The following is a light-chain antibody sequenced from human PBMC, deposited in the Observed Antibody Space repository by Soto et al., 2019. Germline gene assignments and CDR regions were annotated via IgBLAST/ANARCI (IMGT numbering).Light chain of an antibody. CDR1: QDIKNY. CDR2: AAS. Sequence: DIQMTQSPSSLSASVGDRVTITCQASQDIKNYLNWYQQTPGKAPQLLIYAASSLQSGVPSRFSGSGSGTDFTLTISSLQPEDFATYYCQQSYSTPRTFGPGTKVDIK. CDR3: QQSYSTPRT. J-gene: IGKJ1*01. V-gene: IGKV1-39*01.